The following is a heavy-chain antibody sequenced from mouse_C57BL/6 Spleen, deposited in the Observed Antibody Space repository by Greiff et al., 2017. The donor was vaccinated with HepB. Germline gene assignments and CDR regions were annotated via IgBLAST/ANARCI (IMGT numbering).Heavy chain of an antibody. CDR3: ARCTGVAYYFDY. Sequence: QVQLQQPGTELVKPGASVKLSCKASGYTFTSYWMHWVKQRPGQGLEWIGNINPSNGGTNYNAKFKSKATLTVDKSSSTAYMQLSSLTSEDSAVYYWARCTGVAYYFDYWGQGTTLTVSS. V-gene: IGHV1-53*01. D-gene: IGHD1-1*01. J-gene: IGHJ2*01. CDR2: INPSNGGT. CDR1: GYTFTSYW.